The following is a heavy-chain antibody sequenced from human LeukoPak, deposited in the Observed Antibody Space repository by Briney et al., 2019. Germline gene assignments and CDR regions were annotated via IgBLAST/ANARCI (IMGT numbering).Heavy chain of an antibody. Sequence: SVKVSCKASGGTFSSYAISWVRQAPGQGLEWMGGIILIFGTANYAQKFQGRVTITADESTSTAYMGLRSLRSDDTAVYYCARGPNSSGWYFDADYWGQGTLVTVSS. CDR2: IILIFGTA. CDR3: ARGPNSSGWYFDADY. V-gene: IGHV1-69*13. J-gene: IGHJ4*02. CDR1: GGTFSSYA. D-gene: IGHD6-19*01.